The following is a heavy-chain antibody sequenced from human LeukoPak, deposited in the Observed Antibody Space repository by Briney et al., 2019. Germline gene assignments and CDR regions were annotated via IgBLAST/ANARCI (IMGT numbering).Heavy chain of an antibody. D-gene: IGHD6-25*01. CDR1: GFTFSSYW. V-gene: IGHV3-74*01. Sequence: GGSLRLSCAASGFTFSSYWMHWVRQAPGKGLVWVSRINSDGSSTSYADSVKGRFTISRDNAKNTVYLQMNSLRAEDTAVYYCARSGNSSPLPDYWGQGTLVTVSS. CDR2: INSDGSST. CDR3: ARSGNSSPLPDY. J-gene: IGHJ4*02.